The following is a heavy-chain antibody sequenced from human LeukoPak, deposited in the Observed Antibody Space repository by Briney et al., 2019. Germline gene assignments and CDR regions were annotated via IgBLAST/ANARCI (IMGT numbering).Heavy chain of an antibody. CDR3: ARVKRDCSGGSCYSYDY. Sequence: GGSLRLSCAASRFTFNTYAVNWVRQAPGKGLEWVSAISGNGDITYYADSVRGRFTISRDNSENTLYLQMNSLRAEDTAVYYCARVKRDCSGGSCYSYDYWGQGTLVTGSS. CDR1: RFTFNTYA. D-gene: IGHD2-15*01. V-gene: IGHV3-23*01. J-gene: IGHJ4*02. CDR2: ISGNGDIT.